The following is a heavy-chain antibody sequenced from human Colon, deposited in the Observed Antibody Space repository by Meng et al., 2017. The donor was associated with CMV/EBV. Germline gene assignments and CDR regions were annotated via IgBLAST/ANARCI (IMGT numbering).Heavy chain of an antibody. CDR3: ASHSSYVWGSHH. CDR2: MDPTTGRT. D-gene: IGHD3-16*01. Sequence: PGAPVKASCKASGYSFTGYYIHWVRQAPGQGLEWMGWMDPTTGRTDYAQKFQGTVTMTRDTSISTAYLELSRLTSDDTAVYYCASHSSYVWGSHHWGQGTLVTVSS. J-gene: IGHJ1*01. V-gene: IGHV1-2*02. CDR1: GYSFTGYY.